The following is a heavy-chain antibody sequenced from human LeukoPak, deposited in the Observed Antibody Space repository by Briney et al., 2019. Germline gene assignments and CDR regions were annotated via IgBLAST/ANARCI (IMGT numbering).Heavy chain of an antibody. Sequence: GGSLRLSCVASGFTFSNFWMHWVRQVPGKGLVWVARIKADGTAPTYADSVKGRCSISRDNARNTLYLQMNSLGVEDSAVYYCARDLGWFGELSDADALDIWGLGTMVTVSS. CDR3: ARDLGWFGELSDADALDI. CDR2: IKADGTAP. J-gene: IGHJ3*02. V-gene: IGHV3-74*01. CDR1: GFTFSNFW. D-gene: IGHD3-10*01.